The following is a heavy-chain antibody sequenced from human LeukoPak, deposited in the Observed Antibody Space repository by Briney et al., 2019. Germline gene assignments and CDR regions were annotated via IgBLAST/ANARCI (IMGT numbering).Heavy chain of an antibody. J-gene: IGHJ4*02. V-gene: IGHV3-48*02. CDR1: GFTFSNYN. CDR2: ISSSSSTI. Sequence: GGSLRLSRAASGFTFSNYNMNWVRQAPGKGLEWVSYISSSSSTICYADSVRGRFTISRDNAKNSLYLQMNSLRDEDTAVYYCATTPGGAVAVPTYFDYWGQGSLVTVSS. D-gene: IGHD6-19*01. CDR3: ATTPGGAVAVPTYFDY.